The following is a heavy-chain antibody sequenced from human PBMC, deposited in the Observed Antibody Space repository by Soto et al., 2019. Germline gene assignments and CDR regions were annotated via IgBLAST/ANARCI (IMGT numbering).Heavy chain of an antibody. CDR3: AHKPDSFRWAVDY. Sequence: QITLKESGPPLVKPTQTLTLTCSFSGFSLSTNGVGVGWIRQPPGKALEWLALIYWDDDKRYSPSLKTRLTITTDTSKNLVVLKMTNIAPVDTATYIWAHKPDSFRWAVDYWCEGALVTFSS. J-gene: IGHJ4*02. CDR1: GFSLSTNGVG. V-gene: IGHV2-5*02. CDR2: IYWDDDK. D-gene: IGHD5-18*01.